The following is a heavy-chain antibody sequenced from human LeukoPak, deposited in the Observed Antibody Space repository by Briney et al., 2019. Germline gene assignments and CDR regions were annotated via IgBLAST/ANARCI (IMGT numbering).Heavy chain of an antibody. CDR2: ISGSGSTT. J-gene: IGHJ4*02. V-gene: IGHV3-23*01. D-gene: IGHD3-10*01. CDR1: GFAFSSYA. CDR3: AKAAVPGSKYYFDY. Sequence: PGGSLRLSCAASGFAFSSYAMSWVRQAPGKGLEWVSAISGSGSTTYYTDSVKGRFTISRDNSKNTLYLQMNTLRAEDTAVYYCAKAAVPGSKYYFDYWGQGTLVTVPS.